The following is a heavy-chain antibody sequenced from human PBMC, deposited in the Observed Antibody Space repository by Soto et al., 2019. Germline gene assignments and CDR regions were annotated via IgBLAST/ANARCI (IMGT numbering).Heavy chain of an antibody. CDR2: IYYRGST. D-gene: IGHD3-10*01. CDR3: ARRRGLGEISPYFDS. CDR1: GGSISTYY. Sequence: PSETLSLTCTVSGGSISTYYWSWIRQPPGKGLEWIGYIYYRGSTNYNPSLKSRVTISINTSKNQFSLKLSSVTAADTAVYYCARRRGLGEISPYFDSCGKGTLVTVYS. J-gene: IGHJ4*02. V-gene: IGHV4-59*08.